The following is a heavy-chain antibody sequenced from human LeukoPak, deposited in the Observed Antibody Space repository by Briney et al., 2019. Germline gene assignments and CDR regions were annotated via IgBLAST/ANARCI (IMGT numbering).Heavy chain of an antibody. Sequence: ASVKVSCKASGYTFTSYYMHWVRQAPGQGLEWMGIINPSGGSTSYAQKFQGRITMTRSTSITTAYMELSSLRSGDTAVYYCARGLGSYDSSELTWPMISFWGQGTQVTVSS. V-gene: IGHV1-46*01. CDR1: GYTFTSYY. J-gene: IGHJ4*02. CDR3: ARGLGSYDSSELTWPMISF. CDR2: INPSGGST. D-gene: IGHD3-22*01.